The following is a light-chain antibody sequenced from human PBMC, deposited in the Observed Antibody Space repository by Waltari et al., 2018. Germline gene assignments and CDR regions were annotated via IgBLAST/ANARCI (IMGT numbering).Light chain of an antibody. CDR3: SSYTSRGVV. J-gene: IGLJ2*01. CDR1: GSDVGGYDY. CDR2: DVY. Sequence: QSALTQPASVSGSPGQAIIISCTGTGSDVGGYDYVSWYQQYPGKAPRLIIYDVYIRPSGVSNRFSRSKSDNTASLTISGLQAEDESVYYCSSYTSRGVVFGGGTKLTVL. V-gene: IGLV2-14*01.